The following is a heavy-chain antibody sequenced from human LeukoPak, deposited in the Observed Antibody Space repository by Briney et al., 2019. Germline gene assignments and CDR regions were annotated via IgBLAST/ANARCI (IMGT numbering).Heavy chain of an antibody. D-gene: IGHD3-10*01. V-gene: IGHV3-64*01. CDR2: ISGDGGTT. CDR1: GFTFSSYA. J-gene: IGHJ3*02. Sequence: GGSLRLSCAASGFTFSSYAMHWVRRAPGKGLEYVSAISGDGGTTYYPNSVKGRFTISRDNSKNTLYLQMDSLRPEDMAVYYCARGGIKGPHDAYDIWGQGTVLTVSS. CDR3: ARGGIKGPHDAYDI.